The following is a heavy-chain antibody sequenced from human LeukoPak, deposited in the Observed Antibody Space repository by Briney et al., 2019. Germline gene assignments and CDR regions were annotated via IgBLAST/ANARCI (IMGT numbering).Heavy chain of an antibody. Sequence: ASVKVSCKASGCTFTTYVITWVRQAPGQGLEWMGGIIPIFGTADYAQKFQGRVTITADESTNTAYMEVSSLRFEDTAVYYCARGGGGRGYYYDYWGQGTLVTVSS. V-gene: IGHV1-69*13. CDR3: ARGGGGRGYYYDY. J-gene: IGHJ4*02. D-gene: IGHD3-22*01. CDR2: IIPIFGTA. CDR1: GCTFTTYV.